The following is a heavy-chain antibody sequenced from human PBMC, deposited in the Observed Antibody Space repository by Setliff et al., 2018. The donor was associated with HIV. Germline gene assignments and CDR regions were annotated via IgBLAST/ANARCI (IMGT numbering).Heavy chain of an antibody. J-gene: IGHJ5*02. CDR2: ITNTGSST. Sequence: LSLSCAASGFTFSDYYLNWFRLAPGKGLEWISHITNTGSSTNYADSVKGRFTISRDNSKNTLYLQMNSLRAEDTAVYYCANSAFRGVIWAWGQGTLVTVSS. D-gene: IGHD3-10*01. CDR1: GFTFSDYY. CDR3: ANSAFRGVIWA. V-gene: IGHV3-11*06.